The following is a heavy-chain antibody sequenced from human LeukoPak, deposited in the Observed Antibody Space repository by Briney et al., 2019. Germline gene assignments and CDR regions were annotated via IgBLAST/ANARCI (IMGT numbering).Heavy chain of an antibody. V-gene: IGHV4-59*01. J-gene: IGHJ6*02. CDR2: IYYSGST. Sequence: KSSETLSLTCIVSGGSISSYYWSWIRQPPGKGLEWIGYIYYSGSTNYNPSLKSRVTISVDTSKNQFSLKLSSVTAADTAVYYCARAIVVAGKNYCYYGMDVWGQGTTVTVSS. CDR3: ARAIVVAGKNYCYYGMDV. D-gene: IGHD6-19*01. CDR1: GGSISSYY.